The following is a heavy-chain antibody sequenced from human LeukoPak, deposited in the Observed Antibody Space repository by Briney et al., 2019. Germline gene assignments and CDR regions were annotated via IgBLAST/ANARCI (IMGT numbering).Heavy chain of an antibody. V-gene: IGHV4-39*07. Sequence: SETLSLTCTVSGGYIITSGHYWGWIHQPPGKGLEWFGSIYYTGVTSTNPFFRSRMSISVDTSKNQFSLNLTSVTAADAAVYYCARERSSSGGHNWFDPWGQGTLVTVSS. CDR3: ARERSSSGGHNWFDP. D-gene: IGHD4-23*01. CDR2: IYYTGVT. J-gene: IGHJ5*02. CDR1: GGYIITSGHY.